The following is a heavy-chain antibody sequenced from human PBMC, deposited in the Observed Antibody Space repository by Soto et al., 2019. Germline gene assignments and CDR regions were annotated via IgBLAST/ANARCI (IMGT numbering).Heavy chain of an antibody. CDR1: GGSINSSSYF. V-gene: IGHV4-39*01. J-gene: IGHJ5*02. Sequence: SETLPLTCSVSGGSINSSSYFWGWVRQPPGKGLEWIGSIYYSGSTYYNPSLRSRVTISVDTSKNQFSLKLSSVTAADTAVFYCARHYSSGSRNWFDPWGQGTLVTVSS. CDR3: ARHYSSGSRNWFDP. CDR2: IYYSGST. D-gene: IGHD6-19*01.